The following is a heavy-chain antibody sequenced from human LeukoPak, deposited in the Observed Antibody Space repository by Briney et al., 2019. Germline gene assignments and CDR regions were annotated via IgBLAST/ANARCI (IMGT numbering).Heavy chain of an antibody. Sequence: SETLSLTCTVSGASITRYFWNWIRQPPRKELQWIGHISSGGSTNYNPSLKSRVTISIDTSKNQFSLELTSATAADTAVYYCARGDDYKSTLFDYWGQGTLVTVSS. CDR2: ISSGGST. CDR1: GASITRYF. D-gene: IGHD5-12*01. J-gene: IGHJ4*02. V-gene: IGHV4-59*01. CDR3: ARGDDYKSTLFDY.